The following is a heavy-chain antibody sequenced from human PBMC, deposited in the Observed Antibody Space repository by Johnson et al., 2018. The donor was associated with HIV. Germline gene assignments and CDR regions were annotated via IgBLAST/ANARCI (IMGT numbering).Heavy chain of an antibody. CDR2: ISYDGSNK. CDR3: ARESGSSGAFDI. J-gene: IGHJ3*02. V-gene: IGHV3-30-3*01. Sequence: QVQLVESGGGVVQPGRSLRIYCAVSEFTFSNYAMHWVRLPPGKGLQWVAVISYDGSNKYYADSVKGRFTISRDNSKNKLYLQMNSLRAEDTAVYYCARESGSSGAFDIWGQGTMVTVSS. D-gene: IGHD1-26*01. CDR1: EFTFSNYA.